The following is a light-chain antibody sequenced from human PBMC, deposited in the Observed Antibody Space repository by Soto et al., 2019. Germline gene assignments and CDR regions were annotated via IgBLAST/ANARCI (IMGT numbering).Light chain of an antibody. CDR3: STWDDSLNGRV. CDR1: SSNIVGNP. Sequence: QAVVTQPPSASGTPGQRVTISCSGRSSNIVGNPVNWYQQLPGAAPTLLIYSNNQRPSGVPDRFSGSKSGTSASLAISGLQSEDEADYYCSTWDDSLNGRVFGGGTKLTVL. J-gene: IGLJ3*02. CDR2: SNN. V-gene: IGLV1-44*01.